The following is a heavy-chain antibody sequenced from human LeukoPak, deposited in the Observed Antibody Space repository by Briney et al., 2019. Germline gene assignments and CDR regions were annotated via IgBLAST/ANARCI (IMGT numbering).Heavy chain of an antibody. CDR3: WSLVPAATDHYYYGMDV. Sequence: ASVKVSCKASGYTFTSYYMHWVRQAPGQGLEWMGIINPSGGSTSYAQKFQGRVTMIRDTSTSTVCMELSSLRSEDTAVYYCWSLVPAATDHYYYGMDVWGQGTTVTVSS. V-gene: IGHV1-46*01. CDR2: INPSGGST. J-gene: IGHJ6*02. D-gene: IGHD2-2*01. CDR1: GYTFTSYY.